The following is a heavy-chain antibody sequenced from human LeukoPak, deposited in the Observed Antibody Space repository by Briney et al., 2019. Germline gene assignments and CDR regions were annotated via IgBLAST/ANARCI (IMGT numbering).Heavy chain of an antibody. J-gene: IGHJ3*02. D-gene: IGHD4/OR15-4a*01. V-gene: IGHV3-21*01. CDR3: ARAAVRTNAFDI. CDR2: ISSSSSYI. CDR1: GFTFSSYS. Sequence: GGSLRLSCAASGFTFSSYSMNWVRQAPGNGLEWVSSISSSSSYIYYADSVKGRFTISRDNAKNSLYLQMNSLRAEDTAVYYCARAAVRTNAFDIWGQGTMVTVSS.